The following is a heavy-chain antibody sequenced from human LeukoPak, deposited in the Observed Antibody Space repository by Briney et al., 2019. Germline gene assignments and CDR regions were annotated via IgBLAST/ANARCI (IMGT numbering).Heavy chain of an antibody. Sequence: SVKVSCKASGGTFSSYAISWVRQAPGHGLEWMGRIIPILGIANYAQKFQGRVTITADKSTSTAYMELSSLRSEDTAVYYCARDRSFGVAVAGTRGYHDYWGQGTLVTVSS. CDR3: ARDRSFGVAVAGTRGYHDY. V-gene: IGHV1-69*04. J-gene: IGHJ4*02. CDR1: GGTFSSYA. CDR2: IIPILGIA. D-gene: IGHD6-19*01.